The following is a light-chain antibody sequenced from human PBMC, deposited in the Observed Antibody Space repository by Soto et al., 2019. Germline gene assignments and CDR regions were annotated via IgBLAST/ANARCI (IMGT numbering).Light chain of an antibody. J-gene: IGKJ2*01. Sequence: DVVMTQSPATLAVSLGERAAINCKSRQTLLFTSTNKNSLAWYQQKPGQPPKLLIYWASTRESGAPDRFSGSGSGRNFTLTISSLQAEDVAVYYCQQYHTTPNTFGQGTKLEIK. CDR1: QTLLFTSTNKNS. V-gene: IGKV4-1*01. CDR3: QQYHTTPNT. CDR2: WAS.